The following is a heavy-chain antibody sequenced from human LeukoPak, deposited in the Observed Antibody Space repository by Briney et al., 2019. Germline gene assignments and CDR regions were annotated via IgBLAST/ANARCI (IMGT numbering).Heavy chain of an antibody. CDR2: ISSSSSYI. V-gene: IGHV3-21*01. CDR1: GFTFSSYS. D-gene: IGHD3-16*01. Sequence: GGSLRLSRAASGFTFSSYSMNWVRQAPGKGLEWVSSISSSSSYIYYADSVKGRFTISRDNAKNSLYLQMNSLRAEDTAVYYCARDRRGYFGGVDYWGQGTLVTVSS. J-gene: IGHJ4*02. CDR3: ARDRRGYFGGVDY.